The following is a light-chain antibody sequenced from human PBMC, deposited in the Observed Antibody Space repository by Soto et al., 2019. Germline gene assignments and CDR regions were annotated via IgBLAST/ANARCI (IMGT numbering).Light chain of an antibody. Sequence: QSALTQPASVSGSPGHSSTLSFTGTTSDIGVNNFVSWYQQHPAKAPKLLVYDVSNRSSGVSNSFSGSKSGNTACLTISGLHAEDEADYYCSSYTGRTPPVVFGGGTKLTVL. J-gene: IGLJ2*01. CDR1: TSDIGVNNF. CDR3: SSYTGRTPPVV. V-gene: IGLV2-14*01. CDR2: DVS.